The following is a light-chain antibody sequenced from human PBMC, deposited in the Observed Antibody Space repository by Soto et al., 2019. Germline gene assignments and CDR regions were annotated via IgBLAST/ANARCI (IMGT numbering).Light chain of an antibody. J-gene: IGKJ1*01. Sequence: DIQMTQSPSSLSASVGDRVTITCRASHRISKHLNWYQQKPGKVPKLLIYGASSLQSGVPSRFSGSGSGTDFTLTISSLQPEDFATYYCQQSYTTPRTFGQGTKVEIK. CDR2: GAS. CDR1: HRISKH. CDR3: QQSYTTPRT. V-gene: IGKV1-39*01.